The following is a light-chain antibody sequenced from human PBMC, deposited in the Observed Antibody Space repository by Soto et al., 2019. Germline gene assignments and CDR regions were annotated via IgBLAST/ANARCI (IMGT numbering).Light chain of an antibody. CDR2: DVS. J-gene: IGLJ2*01. CDR3: GSYTSSDTMI. Sequence: QSALTQPASVSGSPGQSITISCTGTSSDIGRYNYVSWYQHSPGKAPKLIIYDVSDRPSGVSNRFSGSKSGTTASLTISGLQAEDEADYYFGSYTSSDTMIFGVGTKLTVL. CDR1: SSDIGRYNY. V-gene: IGLV2-14*03.